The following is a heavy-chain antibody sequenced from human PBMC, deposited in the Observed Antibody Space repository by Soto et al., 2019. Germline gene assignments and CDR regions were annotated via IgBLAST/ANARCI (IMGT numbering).Heavy chain of an antibody. D-gene: IGHD3-10*01. V-gene: IGHV1-18*01. Sequence: QVQLVQSGAEVKKPGASVKVSCKASGYTFTSYGISWVRQAPGQGLEWMGWISAYNGNTNYAQKLQGRVIMTRDTSASAAYMGLGSLRSDDTAVYYCARDHGSGKNLGRWEDYWGQGTLVTVSS. J-gene: IGHJ4*02. CDR1: GYTFTSYG. CDR3: ARDHGSGKNLGRWEDY. CDR2: ISAYNGNT.